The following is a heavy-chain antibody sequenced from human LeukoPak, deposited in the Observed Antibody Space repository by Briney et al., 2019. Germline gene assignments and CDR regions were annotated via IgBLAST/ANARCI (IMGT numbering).Heavy chain of an antibody. CDR1: GFTFSNYD. D-gene: IGHD6-19*01. CDR2: ISDSGGST. J-gene: IGHJ5*02. Sequence: QAGGSLRLSCAASGFTFSNYDMSWVRQAPGKGLEWVSSISDSGGSTYYADSVKGRFTISRDNSKNTLYLQMTNLRAADTAVHYCAKDLSRAVAADWFDPWDQGSLVTVSS. CDR3: AKDLSRAVAADWFDP. V-gene: IGHV3-23*01.